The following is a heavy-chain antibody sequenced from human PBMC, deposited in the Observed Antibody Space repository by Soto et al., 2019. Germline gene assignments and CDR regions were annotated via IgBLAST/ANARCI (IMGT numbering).Heavy chain of an antibody. CDR1: GGSTSSSSYY. CDR2: IYYSGST. Sequence: QLQLQESGPGLVKPSETLSLTCTVSGGSTSSSSYYWGWIRQPPGKGLEWIGSIYYSGSTYSNPSLKSRVTISVDTSKNQFSLKVSSVTAADTAVYYCARQANVLLSYYGLVVWGQGTTVTVSS. V-gene: IGHV4-39*01. CDR3: ARQANVLLSYYGLVV. D-gene: IGHD2-21*01. J-gene: IGHJ6*02.